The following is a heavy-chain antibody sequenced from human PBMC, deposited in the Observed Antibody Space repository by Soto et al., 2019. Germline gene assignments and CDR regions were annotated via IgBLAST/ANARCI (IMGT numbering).Heavy chain of an antibody. CDR1: GFTVSSNY. Sequence: EVQLVETGGGSIQPGGSLRLSCAASGFTVSSNYMSWVRQAPGKGLEWVSVIYSGGSTYYADSVQGRFSISRDNSKNTLYLQMNSLRAEDTAVYYCARQYCSGGSCYWGDWFDPWGQGTLVTVSS. J-gene: IGHJ5*02. CDR2: IYSGGST. D-gene: IGHD2-15*01. V-gene: IGHV3-53*02. CDR3: ARQYCSGGSCYWGDWFDP.